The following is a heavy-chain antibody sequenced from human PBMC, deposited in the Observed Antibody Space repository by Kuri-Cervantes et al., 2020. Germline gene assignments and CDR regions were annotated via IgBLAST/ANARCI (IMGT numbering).Heavy chain of an antibody. J-gene: IGHJ5*02. D-gene: IGHD2-15*01. V-gene: IGHV1-18*04. Sequence: SVHVSCQPSRYSFTKNYVHSVRQAPGQGLEWMGWISTYDGDTNYAQNFQGRVTMTTDPSTSTAYVELRSLSSDDTAVYYCARGRYCTGGSCYGRRFDPWGQGTLVTVSS. CDR1: RYSFTKNY. CDR2: ISTYDGDT. CDR3: ARGRYCTGGSCYGRRFDP.